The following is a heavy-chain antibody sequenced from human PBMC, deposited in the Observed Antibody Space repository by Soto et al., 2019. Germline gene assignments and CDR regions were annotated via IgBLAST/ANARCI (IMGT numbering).Heavy chain of an antibody. CDR3: ARPYGGKIGDALDL. CDR2: ISDSADSA. J-gene: IGHJ3*01. CDR1: GFTFRIYA. Sequence: EVQLLESGGGLVQPGGSLRLSCAASGFTFRIYAMSWVRQVPGKGLEWVSTISDSADSAYYADSVKGRFTISRDNSKNTLYLKMNSLRAEDTAVYYCARPYGGKIGDALDLLGQGTTVTVSS. V-gene: IGHV3-23*01. D-gene: IGHD2-15*01.